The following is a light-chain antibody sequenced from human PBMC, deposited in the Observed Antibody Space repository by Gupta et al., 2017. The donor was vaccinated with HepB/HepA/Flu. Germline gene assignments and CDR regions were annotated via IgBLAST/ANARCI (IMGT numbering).Light chain of an antibody. J-gene: IGLJ3*02. CDR1: SSNIGPDYD. V-gene: IGLV1-40*01. Sequence: QAVLTQPPSVSGAPGQRVTISCTGSSSNIGPDYDVNWYQQLPGTAPKLLSFGSPDRPSGVPYRFSGSKSGTSASLAITGLQSEDEADYYCQSFDSTLSASVFGGGTRLTVL. CDR3: QSFDSTLSASV. CDR2: GSP.